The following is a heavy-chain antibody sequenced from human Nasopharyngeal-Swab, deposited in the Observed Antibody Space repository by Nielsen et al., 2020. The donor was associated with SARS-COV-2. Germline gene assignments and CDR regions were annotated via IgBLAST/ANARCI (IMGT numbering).Heavy chain of an antibody. Sequence: WIRQPPGKGLEWIASIYYRGSTYYNPSLASRLTISVDTPKNHFSLKLTSVTAADTAVYYCAKHPGGRWFGELSYYYYGLDVWGQGTTVTVSS. V-gene: IGHV4-39*01. CDR2: IYYRGST. D-gene: IGHD3-10*01. CDR3: AKHPGGRWFGELSYYYYGLDV. J-gene: IGHJ6*02.